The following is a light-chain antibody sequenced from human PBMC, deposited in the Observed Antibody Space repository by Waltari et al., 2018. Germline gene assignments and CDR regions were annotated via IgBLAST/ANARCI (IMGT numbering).Light chain of an antibody. V-gene: IGKV4-1*01. Sequence: DIVMTQSPDSLAVSLGERATINCKSSQSILYTSNDKNYLAWYQQRPGQPPKLLIYWASTRASGVPDRFSGSGSGTDFTLTISNLQAEDVSVYFCQQYYTTPRTFGQGTKVEIK. CDR1: QSILYTSNDKNY. CDR3: QQYYTTPRT. J-gene: IGKJ1*01. CDR2: WAS.